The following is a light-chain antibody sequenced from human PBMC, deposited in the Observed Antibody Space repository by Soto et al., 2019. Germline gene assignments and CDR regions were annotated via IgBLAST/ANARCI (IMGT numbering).Light chain of an antibody. V-gene: IGKV4-1*01. J-gene: IGKJ2*01. CDR3: QQYYGSPYT. Sequence: DIVMTQSPDSLAVSLGERATINCKSSQSVLYSSSNKNYLAWYQQRPGQPPKLLIYWASTRESGVPDRFSGSGSGTDFTLTISSLRAEDVAVYYCQQYYGSPYTFGQGTKLEIK. CDR1: QSVLYSSSNKNY. CDR2: WAS.